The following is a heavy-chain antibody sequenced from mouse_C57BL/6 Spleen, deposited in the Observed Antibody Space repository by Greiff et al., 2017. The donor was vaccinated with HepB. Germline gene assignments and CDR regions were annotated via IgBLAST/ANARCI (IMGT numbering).Heavy chain of an antibody. V-gene: IGHV1-5*01. CDR3: TRAYYSNPYAMDY. D-gene: IGHD2-5*01. Sequence: EVQLQQSGTVLARPGASVKMSCKTSGYTFTSYWMHWVKQRPGQGLEWIGAIYPGNSDTSYNQKFKGKAKLTAVTSASTAYMELSSLTNEDSAVYYCTRAYYSNPYAMDYWGQGTSATVSS. CDR1: GYTFTSYW. CDR2: IYPGNSDT. J-gene: IGHJ4*01.